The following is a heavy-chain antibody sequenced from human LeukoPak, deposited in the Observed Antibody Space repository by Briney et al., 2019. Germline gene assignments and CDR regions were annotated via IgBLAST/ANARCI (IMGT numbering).Heavy chain of an antibody. D-gene: IGHD3-22*01. J-gene: IGHJ4*02. CDR1: GFTVSSNS. Sequence: PGGSLRLSCTVSGFTVSSNSMSWVRQAPGKGLEWVSFIYTTGNTHNSDSVKDRFTISRDSSKNTLYLQMNSLRAEDTAVYYCARRAGDYSHPYDYWGQGTLVTVSS. CDR3: ARRAGDYSHPYDY. V-gene: IGHV3-53*01. CDR2: IYTTGNT.